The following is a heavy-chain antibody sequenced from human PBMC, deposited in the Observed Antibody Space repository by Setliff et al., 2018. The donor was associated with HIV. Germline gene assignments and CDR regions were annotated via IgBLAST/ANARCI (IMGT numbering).Heavy chain of an antibody. J-gene: IGHJ6*03. V-gene: IGHV4-59*01. CDR3: VRAVIDRYYHMDV. Sequence: SETLSLTCSVSGVPLNGYHWTWIRQPPGKGLEWVGRVYYDGSPHYNPSLRSRVSMSVDRSKNEFSLTLNSVTPADTAVYYCVRAVIDRYYHMDVWGRGTTVTVSS. CDR1: GVPLNGYH. CDR2: VYYDGSP.